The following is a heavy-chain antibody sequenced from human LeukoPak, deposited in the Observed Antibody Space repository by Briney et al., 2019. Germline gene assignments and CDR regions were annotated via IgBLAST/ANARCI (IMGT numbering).Heavy chain of an antibody. J-gene: IGHJ3*02. CDR3: ARDRKQWLTSDAFDI. CDR1: GGSISSGSYY. Sequence: NPSETLSLTCTVSGGSISSGSYYWSWIRQPAGKGPEWIGRIYTSGSTNYNPSLKSRVTISVDTSKNQFSLKLSSVTAADTAVYYCARDRKQWLTSDAFDIWGQGTMVTVSS. CDR2: IYTSGST. D-gene: IGHD6-19*01. V-gene: IGHV4-61*02.